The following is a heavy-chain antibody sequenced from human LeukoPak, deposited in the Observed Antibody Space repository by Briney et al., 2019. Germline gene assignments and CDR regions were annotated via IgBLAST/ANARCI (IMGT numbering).Heavy chain of an antibody. J-gene: IGHJ4*02. CDR3: ARGYDTFDY. D-gene: IGHD5-12*01. CDR1: GFSVSSNH. Sequence: PGGSLRLSCVVSGFSVSSNHMNWVRQTPGKGLEWVSIIYRDGTIYYADSVKGRFTVSRDNAKNSLYLQMNSLRAEDTAVYYCARGYDTFDYWGQGTLVTVSS. CDR2: IYRDGTI. V-gene: IGHV3-66*01.